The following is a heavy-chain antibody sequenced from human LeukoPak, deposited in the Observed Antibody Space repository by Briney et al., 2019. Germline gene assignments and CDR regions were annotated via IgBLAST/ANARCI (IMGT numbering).Heavy chain of an antibody. J-gene: IGHJ4*02. V-gene: IGHV3-21*01. CDR1: GFTFNSYS. CDR2: ISSSSNYI. Sequence: PGGSLRLSCAASGFTFNSYSMNWVRQAPGKGLEWVSSISSSSNYIYYADSVKGRFTISRDNDKNSLYLQMNSLRAEDTAVYYCARDRSSGWYIFDYWGQGTLVTVSS. CDR3: ARDRSSGWYIFDY. D-gene: IGHD6-19*01.